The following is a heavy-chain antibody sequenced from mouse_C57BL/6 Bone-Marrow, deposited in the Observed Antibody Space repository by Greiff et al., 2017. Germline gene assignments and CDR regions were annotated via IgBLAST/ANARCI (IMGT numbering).Heavy chain of an antibody. Sequence: QVQLQQSGAELAKPGASVKLSCKASGYTFTSYWMHWVKQRPGQGLEWIGYIHPSSGYTKYNQKFKDKATLTADKSSSTAYMQLSSLTYEDSAVYYCATAYYGSSYVWYCDVWGTGTTVTVSS. V-gene: IGHV1-7*01. CDR1: GYTFTSYW. J-gene: IGHJ1*03. D-gene: IGHD1-1*01. CDR2: IHPSSGYT. CDR3: ATAYYGSSYVWYCDV.